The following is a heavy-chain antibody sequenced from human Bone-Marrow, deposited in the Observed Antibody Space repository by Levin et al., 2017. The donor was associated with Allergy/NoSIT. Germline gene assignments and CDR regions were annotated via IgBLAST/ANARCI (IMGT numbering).Heavy chain of an antibody. CDR2: ISSSSSYT. V-gene: IGHV3-11*06. J-gene: IGHJ6*03. D-gene: IGHD5-12*01. CDR3: ARARGGYGDYYMDV. Sequence: GESLKISCAASGFTFSDYYMSWIRQAPGKGLEWVSYISSSSSYTNYADSVKGRFTISRDNAKNSLYLQMNSLRAEDTAVYYCARARGGYGDYYMDVWGKGTTVTVSS. CDR1: GFTFSDYY.